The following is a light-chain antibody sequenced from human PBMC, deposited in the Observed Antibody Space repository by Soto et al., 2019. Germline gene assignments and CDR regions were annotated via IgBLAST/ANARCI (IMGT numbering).Light chain of an antibody. V-gene: IGKV3-15*01. J-gene: IGKJ1*01. CDR3: QQYDDWPPT. Sequence: EIVLTQSPATLSVSPGERATLSCRASQSVSRNLGWYQQKPGQTPRLLIYGASTRASGIPARFRGSGSGTEFTLTISSLQSEDFAVYFCQQYDDWPPTFGQGTKVEIK. CDR1: QSVSRN. CDR2: GAS.